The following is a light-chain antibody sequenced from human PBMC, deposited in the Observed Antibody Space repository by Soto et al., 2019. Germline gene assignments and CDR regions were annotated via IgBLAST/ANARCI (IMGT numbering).Light chain of an antibody. CDR2: GAS. J-gene: IGKJ3*01. Sequence: EIVLTQSPCTLSLSPGERATLSCSASQSVSSSYLAWYQQKPGQAPRLLIYGASSRATGIPGRFSGSGSGTDFTLTISRLEPEDFAVYYCQQYGSSPHTFGPGTKVDIK. V-gene: IGKV3-20*01. CDR3: QQYGSSPHT. CDR1: QSVSSSY.